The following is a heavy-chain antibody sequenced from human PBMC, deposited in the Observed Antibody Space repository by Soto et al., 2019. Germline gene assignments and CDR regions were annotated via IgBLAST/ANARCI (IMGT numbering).Heavy chain of an antibody. CDR3: ARHTPWFGERVAPLDY. V-gene: IGHV5-51*01. D-gene: IGHD3-10*01. CDR1: GYSFTTYW. Sequence: GESLKISCKGSGYSFTTYWIGWVRQMPGKGLEWMGIVYPGDSETRYSPSFQGQVTISADKSISTAYLQWSSLKASDTAMYYCARHTPWFGERVAPLDYWGQGTLVTLS. CDR2: VYPGDSET. J-gene: IGHJ4*02.